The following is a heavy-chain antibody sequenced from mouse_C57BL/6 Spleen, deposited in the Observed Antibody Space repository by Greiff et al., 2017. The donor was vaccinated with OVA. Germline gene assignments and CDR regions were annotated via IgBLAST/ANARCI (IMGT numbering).Heavy chain of an antibody. CDR3: ARDLSQLANWDGYFDV. CDR2: INYDGSST. CDR1: GFTFSDYY. Sequence: DVKLVESEGGLVQPGSSMKLSCTASGFTFSDYYMAWVRQVPEKGLEWIANINYDGSSTYYLDSLKSRFIISRDNAKNILYLQMSSLKSEDTATYYCARDLSQLANWDGYFDVWGTGTTVTVSS. V-gene: IGHV5-16*01. J-gene: IGHJ1*03. D-gene: IGHD4-1*01.